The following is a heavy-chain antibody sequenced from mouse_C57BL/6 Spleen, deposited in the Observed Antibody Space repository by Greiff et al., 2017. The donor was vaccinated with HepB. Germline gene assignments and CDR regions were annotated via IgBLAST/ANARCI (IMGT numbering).Heavy chain of an antibody. V-gene: IGHV1-82*01. D-gene: IGHD1-1*01. CDR1: GYAFSSSW. J-gene: IGHJ2*01. CDR2: IYPGDGDT. CDR3: ARERTVVPYFDY. Sequence: QVQLKESGPELVKPGASVKISCKASGYAFSSSWMNWVKQRPGKGLEWIGRIYPGDGDTNYNGKFKGKATLTADKSSSTAYMQLSSLTSEDSAVYFCARERTVVPYFDYWGQGTTLTVSS.